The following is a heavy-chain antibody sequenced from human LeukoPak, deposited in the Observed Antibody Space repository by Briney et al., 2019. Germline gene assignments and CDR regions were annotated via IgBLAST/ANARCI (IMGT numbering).Heavy chain of an antibody. V-gene: IGHV4-59*01. Sequence: SETLSLTCTVSGGSITSYYWSWIRQPPGKGLEWVGSIYYSGSTNYNPSLKSRVTISSDTSKNHFSLQLSSVTAADTALYCCARENGYRYDYWGQGTLVTVSS. J-gene: IGHJ4*02. CDR2: IYYSGST. CDR1: GGSITSYY. D-gene: IGHD5-18*01. CDR3: ARENGYRYDY.